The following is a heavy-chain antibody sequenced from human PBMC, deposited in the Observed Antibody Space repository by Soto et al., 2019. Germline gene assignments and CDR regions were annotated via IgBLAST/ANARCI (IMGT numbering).Heavy chain of an antibody. CDR1: GFTFSSYA. J-gene: IGHJ6*02. V-gene: IGHV3-23*01. CDR3: AKDINLNYYDSSGPMGMDV. D-gene: IGHD3-22*01. CDR2: ISGSGGST. Sequence: GGSLRLSWAASGFTFSSYAMSWVRQAPGKGLEWVSAISGSGGSTYYADSVKGRFTISRDNSKNTLYLQMNSLRAEDTAVYYCAKDINLNYYDSSGPMGMDVWGQGTTVTVSS.